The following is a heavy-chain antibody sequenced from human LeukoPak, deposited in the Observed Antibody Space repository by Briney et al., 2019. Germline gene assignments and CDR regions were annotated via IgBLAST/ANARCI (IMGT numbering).Heavy chain of an antibody. Sequence: GGSLKLSCAASGFSFSSYAMSWVRQAPGKGLEWVSSISGSGDNTYYAESVKGRFTISRDNSKNTLFLQMNSLRAEDTAVFYCAKRSGYTTGWFFDFWGQGTLVSVSS. CDR1: GFSFSSYA. D-gene: IGHD6-19*01. V-gene: IGHV3-23*01. CDR2: ISGSGDNT. J-gene: IGHJ4*02. CDR3: AKRSGYTTGWFFDF.